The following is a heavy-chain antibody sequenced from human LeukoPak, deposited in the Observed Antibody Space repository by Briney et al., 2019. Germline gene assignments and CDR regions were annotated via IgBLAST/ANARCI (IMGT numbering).Heavy chain of an antibody. CDR1: GFTFTNAW. J-gene: IGHJ4*02. Sequence: GGSLRLSCAASGFTFTNAWMSWVRQAPGRGLEWVGRIKSKIDGGTTDYAAPVKGRFTISRDDSKNMLYLQMNSLRAEDTAVYYCAKGAGSSSAVYWGQGTLVTVSS. CDR3: AKGAGSSSAVY. V-gene: IGHV3-15*01. D-gene: IGHD6-6*01. CDR2: IKSKIDGGTT.